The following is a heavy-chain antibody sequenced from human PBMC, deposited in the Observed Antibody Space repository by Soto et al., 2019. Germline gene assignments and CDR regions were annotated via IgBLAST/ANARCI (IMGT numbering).Heavy chain of an antibody. J-gene: IGHJ4*02. Sequence: SETLSLTCTVSGGSISSYYWSWIRQPPGKGLEWIGYIYYSGSTNYNPSLKSRVTISVDTSKNQFSLKLSSVTAADTAVYYCAGSITGTPWDYWGQGTLVTVSS. V-gene: IGHV4-59*08. D-gene: IGHD1-20*01. CDR1: GGSISSYY. CDR2: IYYSGST. CDR3: AGSITGTPWDY.